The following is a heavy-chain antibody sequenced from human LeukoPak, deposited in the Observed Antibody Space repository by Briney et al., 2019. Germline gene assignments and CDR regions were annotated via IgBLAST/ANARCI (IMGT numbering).Heavy chain of an antibody. J-gene: IGHJ4*02. CDR3: AKARTPYNSGFDY. D-gene: IGHD6-19*01. CDR2: ISASGCTT. Sequence: PGGSLRLSCAASGFTFTDYAMGWVRQAPGQGLEWASTISASGCTTYYADSVRGRFTISRDNSKNTLSLQMSSLRAEDTAVYYCAKARTPYNSGFDYWGQGTLVAVSS. CDR1: GFTFTDYA. V-gene: IGHV3-23*01.